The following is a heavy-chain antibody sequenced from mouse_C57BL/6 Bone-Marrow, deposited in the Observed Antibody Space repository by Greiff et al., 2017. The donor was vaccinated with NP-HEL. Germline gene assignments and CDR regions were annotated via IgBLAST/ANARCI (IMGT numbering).Heavy chain of an antibody. D-gene: IGHD1-1*01. CDR2: IYPRSGNT. Sequence: QVQLQQSGAELARPGASVKLSCKASGYTFTSYGISWVKQRTGQGLEWIGEIYPRSGNTYYNEKFKGKATLTADKSSSTAYMELRSLTSEDSAVYFCARSDYGSSFYYFDYWGQGTTLTASS. J-gene: IGHJ2*01. CDR1: GYTFTSYG. CDR3: ARSDYGSSFYYFDY. V-gene: IGHV1-81*01.